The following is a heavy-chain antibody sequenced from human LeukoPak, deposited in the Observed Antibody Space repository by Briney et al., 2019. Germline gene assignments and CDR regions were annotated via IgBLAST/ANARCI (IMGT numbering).Heavy chain of an antibody. D-gene: IGHD3-3*01. CDR1: GFTFSSYA. CDR2: ISGSGGST. Sequence: LGGSLRLSCAASGFTFSSYAMSWVRQAPGKGLEWVSTISGSGGSTYYADSVKGRFTISRDNSKNTLYLQMNSLRAEDTAIYYCAKDSFKGGTIFGVVNFDYWGQGTLVTVSS. J-gene: IGHJ4*02. V-gene: IGHV3-23*01. CDR3: AKDSFKGGTIFGVVNFDY.